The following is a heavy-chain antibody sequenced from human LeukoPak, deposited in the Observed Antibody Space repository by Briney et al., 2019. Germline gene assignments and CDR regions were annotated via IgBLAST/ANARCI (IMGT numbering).Heavy chain of an antibody. Sequence: ASVKVSCXASGYTFTSYYMHWVRQAPGQGLEWMGIINPSGGSTSYAQKFQGRVTMTRDTSTSTVYMELSSLRSEDTAVYYCARGRWGLVGATGYFDYWGQGTLVTVSS. D-gene: IGHD1-26*01. CDR2: INPSGGST. CDR3: ARGRWGLVGATGYFDY. J-gene: IGHJ4*02. CDR1: GYTFTSYY. V-gene: IGHV1-46*01.